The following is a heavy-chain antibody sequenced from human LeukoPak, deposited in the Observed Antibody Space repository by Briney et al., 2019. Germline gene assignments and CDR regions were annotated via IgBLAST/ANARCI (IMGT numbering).Heavy chain of an antibody. CDR2: VYSNNST. V-gene: IGHV3-53*01. J-gene: IGHJ4*02. D-gene: IGHD1-26*01. Sequence: PGGSLRLSCAASGFTVSRNYMTWVRQAPGKGLEWVSVVYSNNSTYYADSVKGRFTISRDNAENSLYLQMNSLRVEDTAVYYCAARSSGNPYFWGQGTLVTVSS. CDR3: AARSSGNPYF. CDR1: GFTVSRNY.